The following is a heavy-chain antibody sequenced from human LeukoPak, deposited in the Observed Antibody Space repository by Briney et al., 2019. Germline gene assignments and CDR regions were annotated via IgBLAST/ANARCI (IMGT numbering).Heavy chain of an antibody. V-gene: IGHV3-23*01. CDR2: GGAGGGSA. CDR3: AKGTTDYGSGYGMDV. J-gene: IGHJ6*04. D-gene: IGHD3-10*01. CDR1: GFTFRNYA. Sequence: GGSLRLSCAVSGFTFRNYAMNWVRQAPGKGLEWVSAGGAGGGSAYYAESVKGRFTISRDNSKNTLSLEMNSLRADDTAVYYCAKGTTDYGSGYGMDVWGKGTTVTV.